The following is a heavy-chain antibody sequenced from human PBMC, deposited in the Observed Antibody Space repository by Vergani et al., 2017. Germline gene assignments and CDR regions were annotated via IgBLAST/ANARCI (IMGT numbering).Heavy chain of an antibody. V-gene: IGHV4-34*01. CDR2: IDHTGRP. J-gene: IGHJ6*03. CDR3: ARVNTETNGHLYYYYYMDV. CDR1: GGSFTSYH. Sequence: QVQLQQWGGGLLKPSETLSLTCVVNGGSFTSYHWTWIRQSPGEGREWVGDIDHTGRPDYNPSLKSRLTMSVDKSRNQFSLTLNSVTATDTAIYFCARVNTETNGHLYYYYYMDVRGQGTAVTVS. D-gene: IGHD4-11*01.